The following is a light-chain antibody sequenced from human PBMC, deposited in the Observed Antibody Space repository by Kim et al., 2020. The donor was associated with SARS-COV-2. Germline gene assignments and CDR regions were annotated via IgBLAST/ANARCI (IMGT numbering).Light chain of an antibody. J-gene: IGLJ2*01. CDR3: NSRDSSGNHVV. Sequence: SSELTQDPAVSVALGQTVRITCQGDSLRIYYATWYQQKPGQAPILVTYGRNNRPSGIPDRFSGSSSGNTASLTITGAQAEDEADYYCNSRDSSGNHVVFG. CDR2: GRN. V-gene: IGLV3-19*01. CDR1: SLRIYY.